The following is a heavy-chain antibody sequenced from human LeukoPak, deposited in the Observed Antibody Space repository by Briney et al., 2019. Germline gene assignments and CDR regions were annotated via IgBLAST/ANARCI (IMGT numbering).Heavy chain of an antibody. CDR1: GGSISSKTFY. D-gene: IGHD3-9*01. Sequence: PSETLSLTCTVSGGSISSKTFYWGWIRQPPGKGLEWIGSIYYSGSTYYNASLKSRVTISVDTSKNQFSLKLSSVTAADTAVYYCARQYSDILTGYHRGELYWYFDLWGRGTLVTVSS. V-gene: IGHV4-39*01. CDR3: ARQYSDILTGYHRGELYWYFDL. J-gene: IGHJ2*01. CDR2: IYYSGST.